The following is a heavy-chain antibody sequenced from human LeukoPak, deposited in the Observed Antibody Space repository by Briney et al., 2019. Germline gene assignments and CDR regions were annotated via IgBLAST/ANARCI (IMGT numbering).Heavy chain of an antibody. CDR1: GASTSGNY. J-gene: IGHJ4*02. CDR3: ARGEGTMVRGVGLFDS. D-gene: IGHD3-10*01. V-gene: IGHV4-59*01. Sequence: SETLCLTCAVSGASTSGNYWGWIRQPPGKGLESIGYVYYDGVARYNPSLQSRVTISLDTSKKQMALKVTSVTAADTAVYYCARGEGTMVRGVGLFDSWSQGTLVTVLS. CDR2: VYYDGVA.